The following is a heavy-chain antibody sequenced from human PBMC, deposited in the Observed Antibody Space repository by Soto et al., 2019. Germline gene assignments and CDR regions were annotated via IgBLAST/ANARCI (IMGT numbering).Heavy chain of an antibody. CDR3: ARTLWLGSDYYGMDV. CDR2: ISPSGGST. J-gene: IGHJ6*02. CDR1: GDTFTSYG. D-gene: IGHD3-22*01. Sequence: GTSVKLSCKASGDTFTSYGISWVRQAPGQGLEWMGIISPSGGSTSYAQKFQGRVTMTTDTSTSTVYMELSSLRSEDTAVYYCARTLWLGSDYYGMDVWGQGTTVTVSS. V-gene: IGHV1-46*01.